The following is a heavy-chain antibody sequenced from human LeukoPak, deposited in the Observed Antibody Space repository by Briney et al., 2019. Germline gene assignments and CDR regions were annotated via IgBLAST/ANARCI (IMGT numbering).Heavy chain of an antibody. CDR2: ISDTGYST. D-gene: IGHD3-22*01. V-gene: IGHV3-23*01. Sequence: QSGGSLRLSCAASGFTFSSYAMSWVRQTPGKGLEWLSGISDTGYSTYYADSVKGRFTISRDNSKNTLYLQMNSLRAEDTAVYYCAAYYYDSSGYYVDYWGQGTLVTVSS. CDR3: AAYYYDSSGYYVDY. J-gene: IGHJ4*02. CDR1: GFTFSSYA.